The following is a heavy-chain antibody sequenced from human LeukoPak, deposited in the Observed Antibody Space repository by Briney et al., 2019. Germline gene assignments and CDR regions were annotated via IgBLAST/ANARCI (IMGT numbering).Heavy chain of an antibody. D-gene: IGHD3-22*01. J-gene: IGHJ4*02. V-gene: IGHV3-23*01. CDR3: AKRAVVIRVILVGFHKEAYYFDS. CDR2: ISGSGGST. Sequence: GGSLRLSCAASGFTVSSNYGMSWVRQAPGKGLEWVAGISGSGGSTNFADSVKGRFTISRDNPRNTLYLQMNSLRGEDTAVYFCAKRAVVIRVILVGFHKEAYYFDSWGQGALVTVSS. CDR1: GFTVSSNYG.